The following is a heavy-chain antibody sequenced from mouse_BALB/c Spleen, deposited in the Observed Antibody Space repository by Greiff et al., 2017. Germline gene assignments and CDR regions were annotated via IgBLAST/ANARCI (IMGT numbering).Heavy chain of an antibody. Sequence: VQLKESGAELVRSGASVKLSCTASGFNIKDYYMHWVKQRPEQGLEWIGWIDPENGDTEYAPKFQGKATMTADTSSNTAYLQLSSLTSEDTAVYYCNAKDMITGYFDVWGAGTTVTVSS. CDR2: IDPENGDT. D-gene: IGHD2-4*01. V-gene: IGHV14-4*02. CDR1: GFNIKDYY. CDR3: NAKDMITGYFDV. J-gene: IGHJ1*01.